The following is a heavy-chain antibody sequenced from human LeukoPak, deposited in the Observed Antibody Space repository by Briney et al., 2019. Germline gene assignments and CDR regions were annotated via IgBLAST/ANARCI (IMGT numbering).Heavy chain of an antibody. V-gene: IGHV3-23*01. CDR1: RFTFSSYA. J-gene: IGHJ4*02. D-gene: IGHD1-26*01. Sequence: GGSLRLSCAASRFTFSSYAMSWVRQAPGKGLEWVSAISGSGGSTYYADSVKGRFTISRDNSKNTLYLQMNSLRAEDTAVYYCAKVLVGIKGPSDYWGQGTLVTVSS. CDR3: AKVLVGIKGPSDY. CDR2: ISGSGGST.